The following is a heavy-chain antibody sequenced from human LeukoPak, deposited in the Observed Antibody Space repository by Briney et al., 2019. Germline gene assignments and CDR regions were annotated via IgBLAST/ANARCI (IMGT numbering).Heavy chain of an antibody. V-gene: IGHV4-34*01. CDR2: INHSGST. J-gene: IGHJ4*02. Sequence: SETLSLTCAVYGGSFSGYYWSWIRQPPGKGLEWIGEINHSGSTNYNPSLKSRVTISVDTSKNQFSLKLSSVTAADTAVYYCARVGSGYQIYYFDYWGQGTLVTVSS. CDR3: ARVGSGYQIYYFDY. CDR1: GGSFSGYY. D-gene: IGHD5-12*01.